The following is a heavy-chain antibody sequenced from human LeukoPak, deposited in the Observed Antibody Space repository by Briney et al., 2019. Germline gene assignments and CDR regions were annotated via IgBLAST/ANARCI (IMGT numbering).Heavy chain of an antibody. D-gene: IGHD6-13*01. CDR2: INPNSGGT. J-gene: IGHJ5*02. CDR1: GYTFTGYY. CDR3: AILAAAGYNWFDP. V-gene: IGHV1-2*02. Sequence: GASVKVSCKASGYTFTGYYMHWVRQAPGQGLEWMRWINPNSGGTNYAQKFQGRVTMTRDTSISTAYMELSRLRSDDTAVYYCAILAAAGYNWFDPWGQGTLVTVSS.